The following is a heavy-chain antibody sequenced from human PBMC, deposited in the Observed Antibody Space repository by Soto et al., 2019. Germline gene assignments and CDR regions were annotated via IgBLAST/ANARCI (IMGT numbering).Heavy chain of an antibody. V-gene: IGHV1-2*02. J-gene: IGHJ4*02. D-gene: IGHD6-13*01. Sequence: QVQLVQSGADVKKPGASVKVSCKTSGYTFSGYFMHWLRQAPGQGLEWMGWMNPNSGGTDYAQNFQGRVSMTWDTSISTAYMELSRLRSDDTAIYYCARVYYSSSWRVCDYWGQGTLVTVSS. CDR3: ARVYYSSSWRVCDY. CDR2: MNPNSGGT. CDR1: GYTFSGYF.